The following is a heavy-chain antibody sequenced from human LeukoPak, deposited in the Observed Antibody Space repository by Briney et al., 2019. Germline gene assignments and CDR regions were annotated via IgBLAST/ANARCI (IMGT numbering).Heavy chain of an antibody. CDR2: INSYHDPT. CDR3: VRDWRNGANCAGDCLES. CDR1: GFTFSSFD. Sequence: PGGSLRLSCAASGFTFSSFDMSWVRHAPGKGLEWVSAINSYHDPTYYADSVKGRFSVSRDNSKNILFLQLNSLRGDDTAVYYCVRDWRNGANCAGDCLESWGQGTLVIVSA. D-gene: IGHD2-21*02. J-gene: IGHJ4*02. V-gene: IGHV3-23*01.